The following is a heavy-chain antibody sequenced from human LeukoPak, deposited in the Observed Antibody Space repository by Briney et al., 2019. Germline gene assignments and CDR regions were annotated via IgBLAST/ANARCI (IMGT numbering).Heavy chain of an antibody. CDR1: GGSISSYY. J-gene: IGHJ5*02. CDR3: ARLAIAAAGNHHNWFDP. CDR2: IYYSGST. D-gene: IGHD6-13*01. Sequence: SETLSLTCTVSGGSISSYYWSWIRQPPGKGLEWIGYIYYSGSTNHNPSLKSRVTVSVDTSKNQFSLKLSSVTAADTAVYYCARLAIAAAGNHHNWFDPWGQGTLVTVSS. V-gene: IGHV4-59*08.